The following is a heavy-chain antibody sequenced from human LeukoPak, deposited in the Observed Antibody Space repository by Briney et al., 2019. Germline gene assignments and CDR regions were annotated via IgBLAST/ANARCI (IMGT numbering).Heavy chain of an antibody. D-gene: IGHD6-19*01. CDR2: IYYSGST. J-gene: IGHJ4*02. CDR1: GGSISSYY. V-gene: IGHV4-59*01. Sequence: PSETLSLTCTVSGGSISSYYWSWIRQPPGKGLEWIGYIYYSGSTNYNPSLKSRVTISVDTSKNQFSLKLSSVTAADTAVYYCARDGPSSGWDFDYWGQGTLVTVSS. CDR3: ARDGPSSGWDFDY.